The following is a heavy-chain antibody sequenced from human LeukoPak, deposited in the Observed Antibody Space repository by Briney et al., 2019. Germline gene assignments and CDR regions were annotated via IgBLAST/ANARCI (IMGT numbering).Heavy chain of an antibody. D-gene: IGHD3-16*01. CDR1: GFTFSSYA. J-gene: IGHJ4*02. CDR3: AKRWGLPTHAGGGY. CDR2: ISGSGGST. Sequence: PGGSLRLSCAASGFTFSSYAMSWVRQAPGKGLEWVSAISGSGGSTYYADSVKGRFTISRDNSKNTLYPQMNSLRAEDTAVYYCAKRWGLPTHAGGGYWGQGTLVTVSS. V-gene: IGHV3-23*01.